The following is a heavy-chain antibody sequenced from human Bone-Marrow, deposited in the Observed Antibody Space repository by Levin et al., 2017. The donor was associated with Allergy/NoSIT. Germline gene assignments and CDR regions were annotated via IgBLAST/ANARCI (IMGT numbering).Heavy chain of an antibody. J-gene: IGHJ4*02. CDR1: EYDFDTYW. Sequence: GGSLILSCKGSEYDFDTYWIGWVRQMSGKGLEWMGTIYPGDSDSTYSPAFEGHVTFSVDKSTTTAYLEWRSLKASDTALYFCARHHKQLWPPTASFDYWGQGTLVTVSS. V-gene: IGHV5-51*01. CDR2: IYPGDSDS. D-gene: IGHD5-24*01. CDR3: ARHHKQLWPPTASFDY.